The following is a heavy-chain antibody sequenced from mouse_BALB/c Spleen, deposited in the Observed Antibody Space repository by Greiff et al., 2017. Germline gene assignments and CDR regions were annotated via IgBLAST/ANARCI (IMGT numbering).Heavy chain of an antibody. CDR3: ARGDTHYYSYVAWFAY. CDR1: GFTFSSYA. CDR2: ISSGGST. V-gene: IGHV5-6-5*01. Sequence: EVKLVESGGGLVKPGGSLKLSCAASGFTFSSYAMSWVRQTPEKRLEWVASISSGGSTYYPDSVKGRFTISRDNARNILYLQMSSLRSADTAMYYCARGDTHYYSYVAWFAYWGQGTLVTVSA. J-gene: IGHJ3*01. D-gene: IGHD1-2*01.